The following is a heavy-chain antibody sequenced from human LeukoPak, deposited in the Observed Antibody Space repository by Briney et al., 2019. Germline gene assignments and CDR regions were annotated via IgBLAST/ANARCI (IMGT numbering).Heavy chain of an antibody. CDR3: ARDLHSGYDWNWFDP. D-gene: IGHD5-12*01. J-gene: IGHJ5*02. CDR2: IYSGGST. CDR1: GFTVSSNY. Sequence: GGSLRLSCAASGFTVSSNYMSWVRQAPGKGLEWVSVIYSGGSTYYADSVKGRFTISRDNSKNTLYLQMNSLRAEDTAVYYCARDLHSGYDWNWFDPWGQGTLVTVSS. V-gene: IGHV3-66*01.